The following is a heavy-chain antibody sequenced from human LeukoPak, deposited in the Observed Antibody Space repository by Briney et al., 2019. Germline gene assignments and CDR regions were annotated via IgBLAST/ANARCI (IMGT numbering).Heavy chain of an antibody. CDR1: GFTFSGYS. CDR2: INNDLSII. CDR3: ARDTDWSFDY. V-gene: IGHV3-48*01. J-gene: IGHJ4*02. D-gene: IGHD2-21*01. Sequence: GGSLRLSCAASGFTFSGYSMNWGRQRPGKGPGWISYINNDLSIIADSVKGPFIISRDTAENSLFLQMNSLRVEDTALYYCARDTDWSFDYWGQGILVTVSS.